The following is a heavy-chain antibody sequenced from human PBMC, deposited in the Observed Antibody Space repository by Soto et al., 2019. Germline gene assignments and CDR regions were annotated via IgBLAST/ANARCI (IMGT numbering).Heavy chain of an antibody. CDR1: GFTFSSYA. Sequence: QVQLVESGGGVVQPGRSLRLSCAASGFTFSSYAMHWVRQAPGKGLEWVAVISYDGSNKYYADSVKGRFTISRDNSKNTXYXXMNSLRAKDTAVYYCARGGPGHSSRRYYYYYGMDVWGQGTTVTVSS. D-gene: IGHD6-13*01. J-gene: IGHJ6*02. V-gene: IGHV3-30-3*01. CDR3: ARGGPGHSSRRYYYYYGMDV. CDR2: ISYDGSNK.